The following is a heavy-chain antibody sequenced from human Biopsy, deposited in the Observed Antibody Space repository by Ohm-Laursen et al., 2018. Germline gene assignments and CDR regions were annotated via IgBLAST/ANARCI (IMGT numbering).Heavy chain of an antibody. D-gene: IGHD4-11*01. CDR2: IRPGGDT. J-gene: IGHJ4*02. CDR1: GFTVSGNY. V-gene: IGHV3-53*01. CDR3: ARDSHDYSNYDY. Sequence: SLRLSCAASGFTVSGNYLNWVRQAPGKGLEWVSVIRPGGDTYYAGSVKGRFTISRDNSKNTLYLQMNSLRAEDTAVYYCARDSHDYSNYDYWGQGTQVTVSS.